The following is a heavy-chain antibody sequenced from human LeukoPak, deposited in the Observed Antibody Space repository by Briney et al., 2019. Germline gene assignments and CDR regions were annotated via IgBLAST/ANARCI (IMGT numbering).Heavy chain of an antibody. CDR1: VFTFSICS. D-gene: IGHD6-6*01. V-gene: IGHV3-23*01. Sequence: GGSLRLSCAASVFTFSICSTSXXXXAPRXXLXXXXAISGXGGSTYYAGSVKCRFTXSRXXSKNTLFLQMNTLRAEDTDVYYCAKGTYSSSPRDYWGQGTLDTVSS. CDR3: AKGTYSSSPRDY. CDR2: ISGXGGST. J-gene: IGHJ4*02.